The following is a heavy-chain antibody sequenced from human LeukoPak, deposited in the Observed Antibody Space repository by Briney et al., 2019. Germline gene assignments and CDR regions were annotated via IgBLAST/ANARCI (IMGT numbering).Heavy chain of an antibody. CDR2: IYYSGST. CDR3: ARDPAHYYDSSGYLRDAFDI. D-gene: IGHD3-22*01. Sequence: SETLPLTCAVYGGSFSGYYWSWIRQHPGKGLEWIGYIYYSGSTYYNPSLKSRVTISVDTSKNQFSLKLSSVTAADTAVYYCARDPAHYYDSSGYLRDAFDIWGQGTMVTVSS. V-gene: IGHV4-31*11. J-gene: IGHJ3*02. CDR1: GGSFSGYY.